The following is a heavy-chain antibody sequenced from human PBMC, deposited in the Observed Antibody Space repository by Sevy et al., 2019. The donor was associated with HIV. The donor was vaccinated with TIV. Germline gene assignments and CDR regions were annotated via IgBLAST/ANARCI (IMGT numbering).Heavy chain of an antibody. Sequence: ASVKVSCKASGYTFTSYGISWVRQAPGQGLEWMGWISAYNGNTNYAQKLQGRVTMTTDTSTSTAYKELMSLGSDDTAVYYCARLRTTYYDILTGYYNVLDAFDIWGQGTMVTVSS. J-gene: IGHJ3*02. V-gene: IGHV1-18*01. D-gene: IGHD3-9*01. CDR1: GYTFTSYG. CDR2: ISAYNGNT. CDR3: ARLRTTYYDILTGYYNVLDAFDI.